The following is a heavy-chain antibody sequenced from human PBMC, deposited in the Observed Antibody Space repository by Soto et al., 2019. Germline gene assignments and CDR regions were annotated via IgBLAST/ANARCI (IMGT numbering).Heavy chain of an antibody. Sequence: GGSLRLSCAASGFTFDDYAMSWVRQAPGKGLEWVSGINWRGSATDYADSVKGRFTISRDNSKKSLYLEMNSLRAEDTAVYYCAKDXPTGSSGWSNFFDYWGQGTLVTVSS. D-gene: IGHD6-19*01. CDR1: GFTFDDYA. CDR3: AKDXPTGSSGWSNFFDY. CDR2: INWRGSAT. J-gene: IGHJ4*02. V-gene: IGHV3-20*04.